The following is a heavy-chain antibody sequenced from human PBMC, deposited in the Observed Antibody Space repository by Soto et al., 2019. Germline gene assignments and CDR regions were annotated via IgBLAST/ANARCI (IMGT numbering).Heavy chain of an antibody. D-gene: IGHD3-22*01. J-gene: IGHJ1*01. Sequence: GGSLRLSCAASGFTFSSFPMHWVRQAPGKGLEWVAVISHDGRNEYYADSVKGRFTISRDNSKTTLYLQMNSLRTEDTAVYYCARWRNYYDSSGYHWGQGTLVTVSS. CDR3: ARWRNYYDSSGYH. V-gene: IGHV3-30*04. CDR1: GFTFSSFP. CDR2: ISHDGRNE.